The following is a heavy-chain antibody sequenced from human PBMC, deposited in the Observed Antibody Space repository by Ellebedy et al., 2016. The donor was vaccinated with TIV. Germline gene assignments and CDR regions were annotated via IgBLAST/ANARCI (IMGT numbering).Heavy chain of an antibody. V-gene: IGHV3-21*01. Sequence: GESLKISCAASGFTFSSYTMNWVRQSPGKGLEWVSSITRSSDYIYYADSVKGRFTISRDNAKNSLYLQMNSLRAEDTAVYYGARAEMNWGQGTLVTVTS. CDR3: ARAEMN. D-gene: IGHD1-14*01. CDR1: GFTFSSYT. CDR2: ITRSSDYI. J-gene: IGHJ4*02.